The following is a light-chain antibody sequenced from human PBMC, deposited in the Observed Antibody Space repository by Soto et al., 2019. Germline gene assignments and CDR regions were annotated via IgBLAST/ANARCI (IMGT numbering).Light chain of an antibody. CDR1: SSNIGAGYD. Sequence: QSVLTQPPSVXXXXXXXXXXSCTGSSSNIGAGYDVHWYQQLPGTAPKLLIYGNSNRPSGVPDRFSGSKSGTSASLAITGLQAEDEADYYCQSYDSSLSVLFGGGTKLTVL. CDR3: QSYDSSLSVL. V-gene: IGLV1-40*01. CDR2: GNS. J-gene: IGLJ2*01.